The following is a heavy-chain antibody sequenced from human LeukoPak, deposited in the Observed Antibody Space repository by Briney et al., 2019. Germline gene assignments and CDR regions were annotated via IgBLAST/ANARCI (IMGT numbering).Heavy chain of an antibody. CDR1: DGSFSGYY. Sequence: SETLSLTCAVYDGSFSGYYWSWIRQPPGKGLEWIGEINHSGSTNYNPSLKSRVTISVDTSKNQLSLKLSSVTAADTAVYYCARTRKQWLDYYFDYWGQGTLVTVSS. J-gene: IGHJ4*02. CDR3: ARTRKQWLDYYFDY. CDR2: INHSGST. D-gene: IGHD6-19*01. V-gene: IGHV4-34*01.